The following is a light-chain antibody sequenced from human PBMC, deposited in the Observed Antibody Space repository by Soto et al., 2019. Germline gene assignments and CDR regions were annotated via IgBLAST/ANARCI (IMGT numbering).Light chain of an antibody. V-gene: IGLV2-23*01. Sequence: QSALTQPASVSGSPGQSITISCTGTSSDVGSYNLVSWYQKHPGKAPKLMIYEGSKWPSGVSNRFSGSKSGNTASLTISGLQAEDEADYYCCSYAGSSTPVVFGGGTKLTVL. J-gene: IGLJ2*01. CDR3: CSYAGSSTPVV. CDR2: EGS. CDR1: SSDVGSYNL.